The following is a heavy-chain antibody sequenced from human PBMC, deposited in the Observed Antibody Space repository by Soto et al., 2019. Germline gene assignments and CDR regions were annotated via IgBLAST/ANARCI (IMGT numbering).Heavy chain of an antibody. V-gene: IGHV4-59*01. CDR3: AGGWGGYFQH. Sequence: SETLSLTCTVSGGSISTYYWSWIRQPPGKGLEWIGYINYSGSTNYNPSLKSRVTISVDTSKNQFSLKLSSVTAADTAVYYCAGGWGGYFQHWGQGTLVTVSS. CDR2: INYSGST. CDR1: GGSISTYY. D-gene: IGHD7-27*01. J-gene: IGHJ1*01.